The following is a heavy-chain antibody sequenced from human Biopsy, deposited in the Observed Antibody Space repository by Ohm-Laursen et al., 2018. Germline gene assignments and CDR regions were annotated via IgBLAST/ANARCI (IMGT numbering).Heavy chain of an antibody. CDR1: GFTFTSYA. J-gene: IGHJ2*01. V-gene: IGHV3-30*03. CDR3: ARDGKRWDYSTYFSWHFDL. CDR2: ISYDGSGE. D-gene: IGHD4-11*01. Sequence: SLRLSCAVSGFTFTSYAMHWVRQAPGKGLEWVAVISYDGSGEYYADSLQGRFIISRDNPKNTVDLQMNSLRAEDTAVYFCARDGKRWDYSTYFSWHFDLWGRGTLVAVSS.